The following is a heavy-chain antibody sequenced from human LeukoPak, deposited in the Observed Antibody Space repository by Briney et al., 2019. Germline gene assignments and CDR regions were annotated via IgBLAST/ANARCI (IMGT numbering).Heavy chain of an antibody. D-gene: IGHD3-22*01. J-gene: IGHJ4*02. CDR3: ARDPNYYDSSGYSD. Sequence: SETLSLTCTVSGGSISSYYWSWIRQPAGKGLEWIGRIYTSGSTNYNPSLKSRVTMSADTSKNQFSLKLSSVTAADTAVYYCARDPNYYDSSGYSDWGQGTLVTVSS. CDR1: GGSISSYY. V-gene: IGHV4-4*07. CDR2: IYTSGST.